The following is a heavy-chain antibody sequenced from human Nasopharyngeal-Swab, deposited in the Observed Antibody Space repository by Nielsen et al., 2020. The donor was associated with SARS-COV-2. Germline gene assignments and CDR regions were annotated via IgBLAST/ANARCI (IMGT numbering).Heavy chain of an antibody. CDR1: GFTFSSYS. Sequence: GESLKISCAASGFTFSSYSMNWVRQAPGKGLEWVSSISSSSSYIYYADSVKGRFTISRDNAKNPLYLQMNSLRAEDTAVYYCARDSFGAVAGTARTIDYWGQGTLVTVSS. V-gene: IGHV3-21*01. D-gene: IGHD6-19*01. J-gene: IGHJ4*02. CDR2: ISSSSSYI. CDR3: ARDSFGAVAGTARTIDY.